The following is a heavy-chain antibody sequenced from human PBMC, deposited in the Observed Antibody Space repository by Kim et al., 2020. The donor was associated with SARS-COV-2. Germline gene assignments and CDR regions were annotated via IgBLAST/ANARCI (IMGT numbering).Heavy chain of an antibody. Sequence: SETLSLTCAVYGGSFSGYYWSWIRQPPGKGLEWIGEINHGGSTNYNPSLKSRVTILVDTSKNQFSLNLNSVTAADTAVYYCARREWVELWSKFYFDYWG. V-gene: IGHV4-34*01. J-gene: IGHJ4*01. D-gene: IGHD3-10*01. CDR2: INHGGST. CDR1: GGSFSGYY. CDR3: ARREWVELWSKFYFDY.